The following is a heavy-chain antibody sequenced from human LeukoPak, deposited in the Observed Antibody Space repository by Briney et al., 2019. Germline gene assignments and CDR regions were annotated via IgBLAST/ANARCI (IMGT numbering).Heavy chain of an antibody. CDR2: IYTTGST. J-gene: IGHJ4*02. V-gene: IGHV4-61*02. Sequence: PSQTLSLTCTVSDGSISSGSYYWSWIRQPAGKGLEWIGRIYTTGSTNYNPSLKSRVTMSLDTSKNQFSLKLSSVTAADTAIYYCARLKVTTLPFDYWGQGTLVTVSS. CDR1: DGSISSGSYY. CDR3: ARLKVTTLPFDY. D-gene: IGHD1-1*01.